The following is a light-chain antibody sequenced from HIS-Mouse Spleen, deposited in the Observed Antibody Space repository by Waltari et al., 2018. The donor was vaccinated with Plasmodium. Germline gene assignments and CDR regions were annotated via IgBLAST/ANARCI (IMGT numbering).Light chain of an antibody. J-gene: IGKJ3*01. CDR3: QQYNNWSFT. CDR2: GAS. V-gene: IGKV3-15*01. CDR1: QSVSSN. Sequence: ATLSVSPGERATLPCRASQSVSSNFAWYQQKPGQAPRPLIYGASTRATGIPARFSGSGSGTEFTLTISSLQSEDFAVYYCQQYNNWSFTFGPGTKVDIK.